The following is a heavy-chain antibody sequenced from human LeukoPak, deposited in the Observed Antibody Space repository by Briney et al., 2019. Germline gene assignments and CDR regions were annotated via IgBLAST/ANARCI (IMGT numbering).Heavy chain of an antibody. V-gene: IGHV3-23*01. CDR1: GFTFSSYA. J-gene: IGHJ3*02. Sequence: GGSLRLSCAASGFTFSSYAMSWVRQAPGKGLEWVSAISGSGGSTYYADSVKGRFTISRDNSKNTLYLQMNSLRAEDTAVYYCARGNWNDRNAFDIWGQGTMVTVSS. D-gene: IGHD1-20*01. CDR3: ARGNWNDRNAFDI. CDR2: ISGSGGST.